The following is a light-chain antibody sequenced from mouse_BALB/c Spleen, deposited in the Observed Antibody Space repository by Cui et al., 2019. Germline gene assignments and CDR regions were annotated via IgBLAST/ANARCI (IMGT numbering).Light chain of an antibody. J-gene: IGKJ5*01. CDR2: YAS. V-gene: IGKV5-48*01. Sequence: DILLTQSPAILSVTPGERVSFSCRASQSIGTSIHWYQQRTNGSPRLLIKYASESISGIPSRFSGSGSGTDFTLSINSVESEDSADYYCQQGHSWPTLTFGAGTKLELK. CDR1: QSIGTS. CDR3: QQGHSWPTLT.